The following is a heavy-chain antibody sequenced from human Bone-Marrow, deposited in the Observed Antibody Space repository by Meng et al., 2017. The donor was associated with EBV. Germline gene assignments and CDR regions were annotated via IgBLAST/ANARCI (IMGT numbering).Heavy chain of an antibody. J-gene: IGHJ4*02. CDR1: GGSISSSSYY. CDR3: AREGRYYYDSSGVDY. D-gene: IGHD3-22*01. V-gene: IGHV4-39*07. Sequence: QLPLQESGPGLVKPSETLSLTCTGSGGSISSSSYYWGWIRQPPGKGLEWIGSIYYSGSTYYNPSLKSRVTMSVDTSKNQFSLKLSSVTAADTAVYYCAREGRYYYDSSGVDYWGQGTLVTVSS. CDR2: IYYSGST.